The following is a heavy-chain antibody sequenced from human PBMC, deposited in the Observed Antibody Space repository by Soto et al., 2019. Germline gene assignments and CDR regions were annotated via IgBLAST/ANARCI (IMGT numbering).Heavy chain of an antibody. CDR3: ARRTTYYYDSSGYYGPNDAFDI. CDR2: IYPGDSDT. J-gene: IGHJ3*02. CDR1: GYSFTSYW. V-gene: IGHV5-51*01. Sequence: LGESLKISCKGSGYSFTSYWIGWVRQMPGKGLEWMGIIYPGDSDTRYSPSFQGQVTISADKSISTAYLQWSSLKASDTAMYYCARRTTYYYDSSGYYGPNDAFDIWGQGTMVTVSS. D-gene: IGHD3-22*01.